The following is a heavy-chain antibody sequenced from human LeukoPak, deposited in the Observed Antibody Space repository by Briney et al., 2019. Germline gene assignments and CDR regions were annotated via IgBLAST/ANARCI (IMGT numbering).Heavy chain of an antibody. CDR2: ISDNGGYT. J-gene: IGHJ4*02. D-gene: IGHD5-18*01. Sequence: PGGSLRLSCAASGFTFSSSAMSWVRQAPGKGLEWVSAISDNGGYTYYADSVKGRFTISRDNSLNTLHLQMNSLRAEDTAFYYCGKGNTASRPGFVDWGQGTLVTVSS. V-gene: IGHV3-23*01. CDR1: GFTFSSSA. CDR3: GKGNTASRPGFVD.